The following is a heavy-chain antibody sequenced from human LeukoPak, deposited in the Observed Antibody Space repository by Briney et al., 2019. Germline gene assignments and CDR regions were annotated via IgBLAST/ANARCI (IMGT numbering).Heavy chain of an antibody. CDR2: IRGSGDYT. CDR1: GFTFSNYA. D-gene: IGHD6-13*01. V-gene: IGHV3-23*01. Sequence: GGSLRLSCAASGFTFSNYAMSWVRQAPGKGLEWVSAIRGSGDYTYYAASVKGRFTISRDNSKNTLYLQMNSLRAEDTAVYYCAKDSGIAAAPGAFDIWGQGTMVTVSS. J-gene: IGHJ3*02. CDR3: AKDSGIAAAPGAFDI.